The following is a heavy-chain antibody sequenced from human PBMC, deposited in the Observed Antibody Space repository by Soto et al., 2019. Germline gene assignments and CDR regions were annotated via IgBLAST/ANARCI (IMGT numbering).Heavy chain of an antibody. CDR2: INQSGDT. J-gene: IGHJ3*01. Sequence: SETLSLTCAVYGGSLSGYYWSWIRQPPGKGLEWIGEINQSGDTNYNPSLKSRVIISVDTSKDQFSLRLNSVTATDTAVYYCARQMGYCSGYTCSLGVVGVWGQGTMVTVSS. V-gene: IGHV4-34*01. CDR1: GGSLSGYY. CDR3: ARQMGYCSGYTCSLGVVGV. D-gene: IGHD2-15*01.